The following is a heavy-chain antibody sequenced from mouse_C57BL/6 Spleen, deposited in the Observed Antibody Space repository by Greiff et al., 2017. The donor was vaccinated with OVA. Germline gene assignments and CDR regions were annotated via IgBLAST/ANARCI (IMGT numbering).Heavy chain of an antibody. CDR1: GFTFSSYA. CDR3: ARDYYSNYDYAMDY. D-gene: IGHD2-5*01. CDR2: ISDGGSYT. Sequence: EVMLVESGGGLVKPGGSLKLSCAASGFTFSSYAMSWVRQTPEKRLEWVATISDGGSYTYYPDNVKGRFTISRDNAKNNLYLQMSHLKSEDTAMYYCARDYYSNYDYAMDYWGQGTSVTVSS. J-gene: IGHJ4*01. V-gene: IGHV5-4*01.